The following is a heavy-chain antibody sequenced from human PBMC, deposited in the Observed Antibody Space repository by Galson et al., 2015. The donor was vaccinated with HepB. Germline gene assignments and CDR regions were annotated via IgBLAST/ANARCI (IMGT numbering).Heavy chain of an antibody. CDR1: GGSFSGYY. V-gene: IGHV4-34*01. CDR3: ARGGMATIGGPTFDF. D-gene: IGHD5-24*01. Sequence: TLSLTCAVYGGSFSGYYWSWIRQPPGKGLEWIGEINHSGSTNYNPSLKSRVTISVDTFKNQFSLKLSSVTVADTAMYYCARGGMATIGGPTFDFWGQGTLVTVSS. CDR2: INHSGST. J-gene: IGHJ4*02.